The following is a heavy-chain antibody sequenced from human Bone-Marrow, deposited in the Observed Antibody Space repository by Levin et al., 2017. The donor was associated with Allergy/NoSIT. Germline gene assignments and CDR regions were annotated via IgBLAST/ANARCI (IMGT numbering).Heavy chain of an antibody. D-gene: IGHD5-18*01. CDR1: GFTFSSYG. Sequence: PGGSLRLSCAASGFTFSSYGMQWVRQAPGKGLECVAFLWFDGSKKYYADSVRGRFTISRDTSENTLYLQMNSLRAEDTAVYYCARAEYSYGFYYYGMDLWGQGTTVTVSS. CDR3: ARAEYSYGFYYYGMDL. V-gene: IGHV3-33*01. J-gene: IGHJ6*02. CDR2: LWFDGSKK.